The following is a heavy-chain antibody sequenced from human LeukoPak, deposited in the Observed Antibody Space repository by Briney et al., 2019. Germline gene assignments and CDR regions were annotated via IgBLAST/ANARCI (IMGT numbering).Heavy chain of an antibody. CDR2: IIPIFGTA. J-gene: IGHJ3*02. Sequence: SVKVSCKASGGTFSSYAISWVRQAPGQGLEWMGGIIPIFGTANYAQKFQGRVTITADESTSTAYMELRSLRSDDTAVYYCARRYQLLGYDAFDIWGQGTMVTVSS. D-gene: IGHD2-2*01. CDR1: GGTFSSYA. CDR3: ARRYQLLGYDAFDI. V-gene: IGHV1-69*13.